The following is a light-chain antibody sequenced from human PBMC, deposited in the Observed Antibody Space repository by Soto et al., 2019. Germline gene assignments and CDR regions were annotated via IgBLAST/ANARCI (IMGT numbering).Light chain of an antibody. CDR1: QRINSE. V-gene: IGKV3-15*01. CDR3: QQGHNWPLT. J-gene: IGKJ2*01. Sequence: EIVMTQSPATLSLSPGERAALSCRASQRINSELAWYQQKPGQPPRLLIYGASTRATGVQARFTGSESGSEFTLTISGLQSEDFAVYYCQQGHNWPLTFGQGTRLEI. CDR2: GAS.